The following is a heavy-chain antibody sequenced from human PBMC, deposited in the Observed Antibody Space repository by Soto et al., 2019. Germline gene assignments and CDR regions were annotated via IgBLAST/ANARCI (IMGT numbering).Heavy chain of an antibody. V-gene: IGHV3-33*01. CDR1: GFTFSSYG. D-gene: IGHD3-3*01. CDR3: ARDFWSGPFDY. Sequence: QVQLVESGGGVVQPGRSLRLSCAASGFTFSSYGMHWVRQAPGKGLEWVAVIWSDGSNKYYADSVKGGFTISRDNSKNTLYLQMNSLRAEDTAVYYCARDFWSGPFDYWGQGTLVTVSS. J-gene: IGHJ4*02. CDR2: IWSDGSNK.